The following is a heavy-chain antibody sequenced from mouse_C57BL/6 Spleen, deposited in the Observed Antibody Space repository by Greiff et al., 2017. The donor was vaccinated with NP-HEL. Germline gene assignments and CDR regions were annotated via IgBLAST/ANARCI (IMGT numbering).Heavy chain of an antibody. CDR2: ISYDGSN. CDR3: ARAYGSSYWYFDV. J-gene: IGHJ1*03. D-gene: IGHD1-1*01. CDR1: GYSITSGYY. Sequence: EVQLVESGPGLVKPSQSLSLTCSVTGYSITSGYYWNWIRQFPGNKLEWMGYISYDGSNNYNPSLKNRISITRDTSKNQFFLKLHSVTTEDTATYDCARAYGSSYWYFDVWGTGTTVTVSS. V-gene: IGHV3-6*01.